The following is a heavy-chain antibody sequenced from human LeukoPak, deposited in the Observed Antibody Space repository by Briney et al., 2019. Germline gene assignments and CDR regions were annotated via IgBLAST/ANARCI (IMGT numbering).Heavy chain of an antibody. CDR2: IYTSGSI. J-gene: IGHJ3*02. D-gene: IGHD3-3*01. V-gene: IGHV4-4*07. Sequence: SETLSLSYTVSGGSISSYYWSWIRQPAGKGLEWIGRIYTSGSINYNPSLKSRVTMSVDTSKNQFSLKLSSVTAADTAVYYCARERGGFDHTIFGVALDAFDIWGQGTMVTVSS. CDR3: ARERGGFDHTIFGVALDAFDI. CDR1: GGSISSYY.